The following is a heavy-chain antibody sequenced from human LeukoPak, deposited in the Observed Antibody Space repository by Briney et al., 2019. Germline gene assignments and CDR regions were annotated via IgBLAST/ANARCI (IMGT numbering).Heavy chain of an antibody. CDR2: IKNKADSGTA. V-gene: IGHV3-15*01. CDR1: GFTFSNVW. D-gene: IGHD4-11*01. CDR3: TTEGLPGSFDY. J-gene: IGHJ4*02. Sequence: GGSLRLSCAASGFTFSNVWMSWVRQAPGKGLEWVGRIKNKADSGTAEYAAPVKSRFSISRDDSKNTVYLQMNSLETEDTAMYYCTTEGLPGSFDYWGQGTLVTVSS.